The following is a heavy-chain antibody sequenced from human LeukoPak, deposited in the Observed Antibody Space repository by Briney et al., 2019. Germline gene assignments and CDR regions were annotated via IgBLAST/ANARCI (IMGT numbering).Heavy chain of an antibody. CDR2: IYYSGST. CDR1: GGSISSYY. J-gene: IGHJ4*02. Sequence: SETLSLTCAVSGGSISSYYWSWIRQPPGKGLEWIGYIYYSGSTNYNPSLKSRVTISVDTSKNQFSLKLSSVTAADTAVYYCARSGDGYNPFGYWGQGTLVTVPS. V-gene: IGHV4-59*08. D-gene: IGHD5-24*01. CDR3: ARSGDGYNPFGY.